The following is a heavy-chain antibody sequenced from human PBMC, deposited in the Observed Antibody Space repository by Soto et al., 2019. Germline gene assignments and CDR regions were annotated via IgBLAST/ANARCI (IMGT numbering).Heavy chain of an antibody. J-gene: IGHJ4*02. CDR1: GFTVSSKY. D-gene: IGHD2-21*01. V-gene: IGHV3-53*01. CDR2: IYSDGST. CDR3: ATERGPTYYFDY. Sequence: SLRLSCAASGFTVSSKYMSWVRQAPGKGLEWVSVIYSDGSTYYADSVKGRFTISRDNSKNTLYLQMNSLRAEDTAVYYCATERGPTYYFDYWGQGTLVTVSS.